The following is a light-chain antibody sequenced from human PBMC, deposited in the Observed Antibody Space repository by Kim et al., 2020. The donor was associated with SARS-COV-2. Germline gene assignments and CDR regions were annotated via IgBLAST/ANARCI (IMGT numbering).Light chain of an antibody. CDR2: VAS. Sequence: LSPGERATPPCRASQSVDSNYLAWFQQKPGQAPRLLIYVASSRATGIPDRFSGSGSGTDFTLTISRLEPEDFAVYYCQQYGSSPYTFGQGTKLEIK. V-gene: IGKV3-20*01. J-gene: IGKJ2*01. CDR1: QSVDSNY. CDR3: QQYGSSPYT.